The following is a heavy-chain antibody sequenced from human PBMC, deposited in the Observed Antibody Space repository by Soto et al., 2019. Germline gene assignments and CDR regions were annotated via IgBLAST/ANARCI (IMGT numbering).Heavy chain of an antibody. CDR3: ARIPRRGSGSYYNDFDY. J-gene: IGHJ4*02. CDR1: GFTFSSYS. CDR2: ISSSSSTI. Sequence: AGGSLRLSCAASGFTFSSYSMNWVRQAPGKGLEWVSYISSSSSTIYYADSVKGRFTISRDNAKNSLYLQMNSLRAEDTAVYYCARIPRRGSGSYYNDFDYWGQGTLVTVSS. V-gene: IGHV3-48*01. D-gene: IGHD3-10*01.